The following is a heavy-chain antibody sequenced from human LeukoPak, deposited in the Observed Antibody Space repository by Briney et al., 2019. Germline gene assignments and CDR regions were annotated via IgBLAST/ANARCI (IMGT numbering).Heavy chain of an antibody. CDR3: AREGYSGYDSGY. J-gene: IGHJ4*02. CDR2: IIPIFGTA. Sequence: SVKVSCKASGGTFSSYAISWVRQAPGQGLEWMGGIIPIFGTANYAQKFQGRVTITADESRSTAYMELSSLRSEDTAVYYCAREGYSGYDSGYWGQGTLVTVSS. CDR1: GGTFSSYA. V-gene: IGHV1-69*13. D-gene: IGHD5-12*01.